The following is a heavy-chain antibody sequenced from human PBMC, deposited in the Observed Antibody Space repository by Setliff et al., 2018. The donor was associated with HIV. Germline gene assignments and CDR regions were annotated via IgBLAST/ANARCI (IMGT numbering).Heavy chain of an antibody. Sequence: GGSLRLSCEASGFTFSTYSMNWVRQAPGKGLEWVSSISSSSRSKYYADSVKGRFTISRDNAKDSLYLQMNSLTAEDTAVFYCARDVSWRVRTYIDYWGQGALVTVSS. CDR3: ARDVSWRVRTYIDY. D-gene: IGHD3-3*01. CDR1: GFTFSTYS. J-gene: IGHJ4*02. V-gene: IGHV3-21*01. CDR2: ISSSSRSK.